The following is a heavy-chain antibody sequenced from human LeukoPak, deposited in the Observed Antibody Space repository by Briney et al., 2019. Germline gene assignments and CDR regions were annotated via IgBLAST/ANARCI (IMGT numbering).Heavy chain of an antibody. D-gene: IGHD1-26*01. Sequence: GGSLRLSCLTSGFTLSTNAMSWVRQAPGKGLEWISGISGSGASTYYADSVKGRFTISRDDSRNTLYLQMNCLRGDDTAVYYCAKDVGKWESLHFFDYWGQGTLVTVSS. J-gene: IGHJ4*02. CDR3: AKDVGKWESLHFFDY. CDR1: GFTLSTNA. CDR2: ISGSGAST. V-gene: IGHV3-23*01.